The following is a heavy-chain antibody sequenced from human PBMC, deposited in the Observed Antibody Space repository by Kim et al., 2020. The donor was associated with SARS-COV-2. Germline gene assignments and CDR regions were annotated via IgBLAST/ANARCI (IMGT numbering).Heavy chain of an antibody. CDR2: INHSGST. D-gene: IGHD2-15*01. CDR1: GGSFSGYY. CDR3: ARGLIGGGADWFDP. J-gene: IGHJ5*02. V-gene: IGHV4-34*01. Sequence: SETLSLTCAVYGGSFSGYYWSWIRQPPGKGLEWIGEINHSGSTNYNPSLKSRVTISVDTSKNQSSLKLSSVTAADTAVYYCARGLIGGGADWFDPWGQGTLVTVSS.